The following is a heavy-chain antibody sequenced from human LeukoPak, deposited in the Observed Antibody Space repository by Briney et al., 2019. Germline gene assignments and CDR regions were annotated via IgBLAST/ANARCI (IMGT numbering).Heavy chain of an antibody. V-gene: IGHV1-69*01. CDR1: GGTFSSYA. D-gene: IGHD4-17*01. J-gene: IGHJ4*02. CDR2: IIPIFGSA. CDR3: ATDHGDYGDYLNY. Sequence: EASVKVSCKASGGTFSSYAISWVRQAPGQGLEWMGGIIPIFGSANYAQKFQGRVTITADESTSTAYMELSRLRSEDTAVYYCATDHGDYGDYLNYWGQGTLVTVSS.